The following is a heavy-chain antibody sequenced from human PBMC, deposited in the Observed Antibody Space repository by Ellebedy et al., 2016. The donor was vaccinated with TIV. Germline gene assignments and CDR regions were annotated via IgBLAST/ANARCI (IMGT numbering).Heavy chain of an antibody. J-gene: IGHJ3*02. CDR1: GLAFSVYN. V-gene: IGHV3-48*04. Sequence: GESLKISCAASGLAFSVYNMNWVRQAPGKGLEWVSYINPYSTAVYYADSVKGRFPISRDHAKNSLYLQMNSLRAEDTAVYYCAGAFDIWGQGTMVTVSS. CDR3: AGAFDI. CDR2: INPYSTAV.